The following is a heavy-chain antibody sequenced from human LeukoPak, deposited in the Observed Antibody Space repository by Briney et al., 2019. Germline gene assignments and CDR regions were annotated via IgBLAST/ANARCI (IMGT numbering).Heavy chain of an antibody. CDR2: IKQDGSEK. D-gene: IGHD6-13*01. J-gene: IGHJ4*02. Sequence: GGPLRLSCAASGFTFSSYWMSWVRQAPGKGLEWVANIKQDGSEKYYVDSVKGRFTISRDNAKNSLYLQMNSLRAEDTAVYYCARVSGYSSSWSDYWGQGTLVTVSS. V-gene: IGHV3-7*01. CDR1: GFTFSSYW. CDR3: ARVSGYSSSWSDY.